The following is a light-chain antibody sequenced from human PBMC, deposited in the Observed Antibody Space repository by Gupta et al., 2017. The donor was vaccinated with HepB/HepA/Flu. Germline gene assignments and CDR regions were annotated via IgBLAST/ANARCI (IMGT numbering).Light chain of an antibody. CDR2: GAS. V-gene: IGKV3-15*01. CDR1: QSINSN. CDR3: QQYDNWPPLT. Sequence: EIAMTQSPATLSVSPGGRATLSCRASQSINSNLAWYQQKPGQPPRLLIYGASSRATGIPARFSGSGYGTEFTLTISSLQSEDVAIYYCQQYDNWPPLTFGGGTKVEIK. J-gene: IGKJ4*01.